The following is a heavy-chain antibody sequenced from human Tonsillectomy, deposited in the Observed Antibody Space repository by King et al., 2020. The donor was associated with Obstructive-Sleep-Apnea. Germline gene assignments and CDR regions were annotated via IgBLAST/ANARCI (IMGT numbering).Heavy chain of an antibody. Sequence: HVQLVESGGGVVQPGRSLRLSCAASGFTFSSYAMHWVRQAPGKGLEWVAVISFDGGNKYYGDESNKSYGDSVKGRFTISRDNFKNTLYLQMNSLRPEETAVYYCARKRSSGWLVNDAFDIWGQGTMVTVSS. D-gene: IGHD3-22*01. CDR2: ISFDGGNKYYGDESNK. CDR3: ARKRSSGWLVNDAFDI. CDR1: GFTFSSYA. J-gene: IGHJ3*02. V-gene: IGHV3-30-3*01.